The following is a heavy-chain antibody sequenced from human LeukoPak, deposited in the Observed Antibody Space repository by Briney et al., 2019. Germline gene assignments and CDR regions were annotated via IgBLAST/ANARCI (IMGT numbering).Heavy chain of an antibody. CDR3: ARAVDSHRYDRSGFDQ. J-gene: IGHJ4*02. CDR1: GFTFSGYE. D-gene: IGHD3-22*01. Sequence: PGGSLRLSCAASGFTFSGYEMNWVRQVPGRGLEWVSYISFSGDIIHYADSVKGRFTVSRENTKNSLYLQMNSLRAEDTAVYYCARAVDSHRYDRSGFDQWGQGTLVTVSS. CDR2: ISFSGDII. V-gene: IGHV3-48*03.